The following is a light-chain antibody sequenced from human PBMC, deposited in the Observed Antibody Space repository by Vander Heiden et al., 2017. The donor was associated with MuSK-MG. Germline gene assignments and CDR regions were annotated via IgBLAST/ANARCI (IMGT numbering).Light chain of an antibody. J-gene: IGLJ1*01. CDR1: TGAVTSGHY. CDR3: LLSYSGARV. V-gene: IGLV7-46*01. CDR2: DTR. Sequence: QAVLTQDPSLLVSPAGTVPLTFGSITGAVTSGHYPYWFQQKPGQAPRTLIYDTRNKHSWTPARFSGSLLGGKAALTLSGAQPEDEAEYYCLLSYSGARVFGTGTKVTVL.